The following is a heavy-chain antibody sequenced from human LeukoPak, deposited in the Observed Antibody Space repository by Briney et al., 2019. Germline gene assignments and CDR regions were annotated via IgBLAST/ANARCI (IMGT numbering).Heavy chain of an antibody. J-gene: IGHJ6*02. CDR1: GGSISSYY. Sequence: TSETLSLTCTVSGGSISSYYCSWIRQPAGKGLEWIGRIYTSGSTNYNPSLKSRVTMSVDTSKNQFSLKLSSVTAADTAVYYCARVGGDRRTYYYGMDVWGQGSTVTVSS. CDR3: ARVGGDRRTYYYGMDV. D-gene: IGHD4-17*01. CDR2: IYTSGST. V-gene: IGHV4-4*07.